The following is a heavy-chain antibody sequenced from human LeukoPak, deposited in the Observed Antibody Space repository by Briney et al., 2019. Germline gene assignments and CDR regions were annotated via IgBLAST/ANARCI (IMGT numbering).Heavy chain of an antibody. J-gene: IGHJ4*02. CDR2: IYYSGST. Sequence: SETLSLTCTVSGGSISSYCWSWIRQPPGKGLEWIGYIYYSGSTNYNPSLKSRVTISVDTSKNQFSLKLSSVTAADTAVYYCARHAVYSSGWSYFDYWGQGTLVTVSS. D-gene: IGHD6-19*01. V-gene: IGHV4-59*08. CDR3: ARHAVYSSGWSYFDY. CDR1: GGSISSYC.